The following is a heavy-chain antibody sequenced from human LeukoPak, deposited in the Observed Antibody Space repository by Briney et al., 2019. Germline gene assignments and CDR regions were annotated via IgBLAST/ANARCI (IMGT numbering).Heavy chain of an antibody. J-gene: IGHJ4*02. Sequence: GGSLRLSCTVSGFTSFSGHWTNWVRQAPGKGLEWVSVIYSGGSTYYADSVKGRFTISRDNSKNTLYLQMNSLRAEDTAVYYCARDPIHDYWGQGTLVTVSS. D-gene: IGHD5-18*01. CDR1: GFTSFSGHW. CDR3: ARDPIHDY. CDR2: IYSGGST. V-gene: IGHV3-53*01.